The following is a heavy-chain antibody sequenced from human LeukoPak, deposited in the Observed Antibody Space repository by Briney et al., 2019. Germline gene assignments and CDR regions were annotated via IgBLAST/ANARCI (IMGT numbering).Heavy chain of an antibody. CDR1: GFTFSSYW. CDR2: INQDGSVK. V-gene: IGHV3-7*01. J-gene: IGHJ4*02. CDR3: AGERPGSASAFEY. D-gene: IGHD6-25*01. Sequence: QPGGSLRLSCSASGFTFSSYWMSWVRQAPGKGLEWVANINQDGSVKYHVDSVKGRFTISRDNARNSLYLQMNSLRAEDTAMFYCAGERPGSASAFEYWGQGTLVTVSS.